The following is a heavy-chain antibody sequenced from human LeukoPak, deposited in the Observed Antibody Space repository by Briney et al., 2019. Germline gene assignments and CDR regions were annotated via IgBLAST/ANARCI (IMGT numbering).Heavy chain of an antibody. J-gene: IGHJ4*02. CDR3: ARLSQTPDYYGGGGYFYLGY. Sequence: ASVKVSCKGFRYTFTSYDINWVRQAPGQGLEWMGWMNPNTGNTGYAPKFQGRASMTRDTSISTAFLELSGLRSDDTAVYYCARLSQTPDYYGGGGYFYLGYWGQGTRVTVSS. CDR2: MNPNTGNT. CDR1: RYTFTSYD. V-gene: IGHV1-8*01. D-gene: IGHD3-10*01.